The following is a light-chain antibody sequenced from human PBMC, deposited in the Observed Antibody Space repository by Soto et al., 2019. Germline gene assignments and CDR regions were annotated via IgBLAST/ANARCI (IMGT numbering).Light chain of an antibody. CDR2: EGS. CDR1: SSDVGSYNL. CDR3: CSYAGSSTFEV. V-gene: IGLV2-23*03. J-gene: IGLJ1*01. Sequence: QSALTQPASASGSPGLSITISCTGTSSDVGSYNLVSWYQQHPGKAPKLMIYEGSKRPSGVSNRFSGSKSGNTASLTISGLQAEDEADYYCCSYAGSSTFEVFGTGTKLTVL.